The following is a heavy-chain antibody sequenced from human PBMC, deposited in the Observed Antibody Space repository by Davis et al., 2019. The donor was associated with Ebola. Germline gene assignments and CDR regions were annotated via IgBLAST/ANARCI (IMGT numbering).Heavy chain of an antibody. D-gene: IGHD3-3*01. CDR3: ARVDYDFWMGYSDY. Sequence: GSLRLSCSVSEGSISSSRYYWVWVRQPPAKGLEWIGSIYYGGKNWNNPSLTSRVTISVDTSKNHFSLTLRSVTAADTAVYFCARVDYDFWMGYSDYWDQGTLVTVSS. V-gene: IGHV4-39*02. CDR2: IYYGGKN. J-gene: IGHJ4*02. CDR1: EGSISSSRYY.